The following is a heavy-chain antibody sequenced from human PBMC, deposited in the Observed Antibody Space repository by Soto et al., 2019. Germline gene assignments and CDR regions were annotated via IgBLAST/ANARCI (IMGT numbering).Heavy chain of an antibody. CDR3: AKVSGSYYYGMDV. J-gene: IGHJ6*02. D-gene: IGHD1-26*01. Sequence: QVQLQESGPGLVKPSGTLSLTCAVSGGSISSSNWWSWVRQPPGKGLEWIGEIYHSGSTNYNPSLRGRVXISVDKSRNQFALKLSSVTAADTAVYYCAKVSGSYYYGMDVWGQGTTVTVSS. CDR2: IYHSGST. V-gene: IGHV4-4*02. CDR1: GGSISSSNW.